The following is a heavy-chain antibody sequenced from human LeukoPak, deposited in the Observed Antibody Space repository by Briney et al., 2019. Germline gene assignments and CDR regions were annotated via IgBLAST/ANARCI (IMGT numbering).Heavy chain of an antibody. Sequence: SETLSLTCTISGYSISSGYYWGWIRQPPGKGLEWIGSIYHSGSTYYNPSLKSRVTISVDTSKNQFSLKLSSVTAADTAVYYCARDELSVDYGGNSVWVDYWGQGTLVTVSS. CDR3: ARDELSVDYGGNSVWVDY. CDR1: GYSISSGYY. J-gene: IGHJ4*02. V-gene: IGHV4-38-2*02. D-gene: IGHD4-23*01. CDR2: IYHSGST.